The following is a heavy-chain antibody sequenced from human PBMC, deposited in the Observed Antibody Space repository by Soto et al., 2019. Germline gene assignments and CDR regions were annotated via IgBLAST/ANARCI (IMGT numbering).Heavy chain of an antibody. CDR3: AKGGGGYCSGGSCYSDY. CDR2: ISGSGGST. Sequence: ESGGGLVQPGGSLRLSCAASGFTFSSYAMSWVRQAPGKGLEWVSAISGSGGSTYYADSVKGRFTISRDNSKNTLYLQMNSLRAEDTAVYYCAKGGGGYCSGGSCYSDYWGQGTLVTVSS. CDR1: GFTFSSYA. D-gene: IGHD2-15*01. J-gene: IGHJ4*02. V-gene: IGHV3-23*01.